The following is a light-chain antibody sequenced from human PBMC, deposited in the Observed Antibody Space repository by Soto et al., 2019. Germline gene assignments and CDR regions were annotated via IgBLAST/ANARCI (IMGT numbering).Light chain of an antibody. J-gene: IGKJ4*01. CDR3: QHYNTQSIT. CDR2: AAS. CDR1: ENIFKF. Sequence: DIQLIQSPATLSASVGDRITITCRASENIFKFLAWYQQRSGRAPNLLIYAASDLETGVPSRFSGRGSGTEFTLTIDSLQPDDSATYCCQHYNTQSITFGGGTKVDVK. V-gene: IGKV1-5*01.